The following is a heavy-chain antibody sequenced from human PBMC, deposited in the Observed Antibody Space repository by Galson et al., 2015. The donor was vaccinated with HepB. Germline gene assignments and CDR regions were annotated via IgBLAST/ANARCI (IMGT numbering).Heavy chain of an antibody. V-gene: IGHV3-66*01. D-gene: IGHD3-22*01. J-gene: IGHJ4*02. CDR3: AKRSSGYYYLLDY. Sequence: SLRLSCEASGFTVSSNYMSWVRQAPGKGLEWVSVIYSGGSTYYADSVKGRFTISRDNSKNTLYLQMNSLSAEDTAVYYCAKRSSGYYYLLDYWGQGTLVTVSS. CDR1: GFTVSSNY. CDR2: IYSGGST.